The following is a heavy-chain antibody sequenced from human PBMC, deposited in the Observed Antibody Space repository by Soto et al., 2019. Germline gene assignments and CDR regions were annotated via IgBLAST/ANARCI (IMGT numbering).Heavy chain of an antibody. V-gene: IGHV4-59*01. D-gene: IGHD2-2*01. CDR2: VFYTGTT. J-gene: IGHJ4*02. CDR1: GVSISTYY. CDR3: ARVLGECRYTSCLIGF. Sequence: VHLQESGPGLGKPSETLSLTCTVSGVSISTYYWSWIRQSPWKGLEWIGFVFYTGTTNYSPSLQTRVTISAVASKDLFSPKLTSVTAADTAVYYCARVLGECRYTSCLIGFWGRITLVTLSS.